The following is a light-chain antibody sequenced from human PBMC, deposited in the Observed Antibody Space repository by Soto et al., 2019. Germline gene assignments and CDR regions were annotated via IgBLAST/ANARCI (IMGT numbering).Light chain of an antibody. V-gene: IGKV3-11*01. J-gene: IGKJ3*01. CDR3: QQRGNWPRFT. CDR2: DAS. CDR1: QSVSSY. Sequence: EIVLTQSPATLSLSPGERATLSCRASQSVSSYLAWYQQKPGQAPRLLIYDASNRTTGIPARFSGSGSGTDFPLTISSLEPEDFAVYYCQQRGNWPRFTFGPGTKVDIK.